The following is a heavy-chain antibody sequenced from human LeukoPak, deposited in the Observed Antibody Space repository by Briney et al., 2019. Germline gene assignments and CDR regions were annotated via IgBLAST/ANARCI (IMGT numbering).Heavy chain of an antibody. V-gene: IGHV1-8*01. CDR2: MNPNSGNT. D-gene: IGHD3-9*01. Sequence: ASVKVSCKASGYTFTSYDINWERQATGQGLEWMGWMNPNSGNTGYAQKFQGRVTMTRNTSISTAYMELSSLRSEDTAVYYCATWGYDILTGYPFDIWGQGTMVTVSS. CDR3: ATWGYDILTGYPFDI. J-gene: IGHJ3*02. CDR1: GYTFTSYD.